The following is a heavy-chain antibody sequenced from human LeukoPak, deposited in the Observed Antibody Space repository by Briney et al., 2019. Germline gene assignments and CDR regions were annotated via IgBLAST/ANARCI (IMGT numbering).Heavy chain of an antibody. J-gene: IGHJ4*02. CDR2: ISAYNGNT. V-gene: IGHV1-18*04. CDR3: ARDRNQDGYNSFYW. Sequence: GASVKVSCKASGYTFTSYYMHWVRQAPGQGLEWMGWISAYNGNTNYAQKLQGRVTMTTDTSTSTAYMELRSLRSDDTAVYYCARDRNQDGYNSFYWWGQGTLVTVSS. CDR1: GYTFTSYY. D-gene: IGHD5-12*01.